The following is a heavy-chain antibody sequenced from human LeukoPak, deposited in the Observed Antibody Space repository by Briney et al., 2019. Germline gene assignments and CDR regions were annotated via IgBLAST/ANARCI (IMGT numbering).Heavy chain of an antibody. Sequence: GGSLRLSCAASGFTFSSYAMHWVRQAPGKGLGWVAVISYDGSNKYYADSVKGRFTISRDNSKNTLYLQMNSLRAEDTAVYYCARGAAAGTDWGQGTLVTVSS. J-gene: IGHJ4*02. V-gene: IGHV3-30-3*01. CDR1: GFTFSSYA. CDR3: ARGAAAGTD. D-gene: IGHD6-13*01. CDR2: ISYDGSNK.